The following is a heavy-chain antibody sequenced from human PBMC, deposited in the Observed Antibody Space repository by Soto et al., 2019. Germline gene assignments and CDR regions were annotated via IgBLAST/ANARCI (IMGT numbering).Heavy chain of an antibody. CDR2: ISGSGGST. J-gene: IGHJ4*02. Sequence: GGSLRLSCAASGFTFSSYAMSWVRQAPGKGLEWVSAISGSGGSTYYADSVKGRFTISRDNSKNTLYLQMNSLRAEDTAVYYCAKESPXSYGSGSARNKPYYFDYWGQGTLVTVSS. CDR3: AKESPXSYGSGSARNKPYYFDY. D-gene: IGHD3-10*01. CDR1: GFTFSSYA. V-gene: IGHV3-23*01.